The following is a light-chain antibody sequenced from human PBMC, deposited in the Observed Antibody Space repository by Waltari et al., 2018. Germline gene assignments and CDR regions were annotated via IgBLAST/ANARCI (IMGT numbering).Light chain of an antibody. CDR3: QQYVEYPVT. CDR1: QDISTH. J-gene: IGKJ1*01. CDR2: GAS. Sequence: AIRMTQSPSSLSASTGDRVTISCRASQDISTHLAWYQQKPGKVPRLLTSGASTFQTGVPLGFSGGRSGTDFTLNISNLQSEYFSTYICQQYVEYPVTFDPGTKVEVK. V-gene: IGKV1-8*01.